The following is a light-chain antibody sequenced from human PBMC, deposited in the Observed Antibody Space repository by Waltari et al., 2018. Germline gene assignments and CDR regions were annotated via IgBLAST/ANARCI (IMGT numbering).Light chain of an antibody. CDR1: SSDVGSYNR. V-gene: IGLV2-18*01. Sequence: QSALTQPPSVSGSPGQSVTISCTGTSSDVGSYNRVSWYQQHPGTAPTLMIYKVSNRPSGVPDRFSGSKSGNTAALPISGLQAEDEADYYCSLYTSSSTVVFGGGTKLTVL. CDR2: KVS. CDR3: SLYTSSSTVV. J-gene: IGLJ2*01.